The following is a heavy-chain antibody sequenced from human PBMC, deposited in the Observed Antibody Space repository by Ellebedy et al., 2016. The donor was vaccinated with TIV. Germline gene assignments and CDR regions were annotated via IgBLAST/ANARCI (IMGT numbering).Heavy chain of an antibody. CDR2: MNTNSGNT. V-gene: IGHV1-8*01. Sequence: AASVKVSCKASGYTFTSYDITWVRQATGQGLEWMGWMNTNSGNTVYAQKFQGSVTMTRNTSMSTAYMELSSLRSEDTAVYYCARGVVCHGGLRCRSLHDWGQGTLVTVSS. CDR1: GYTFTSYD. D-gene: IGHD5-12*01. CDR3: ARGVVCHGGLRCRSLHD. J-gene: IGHJ4*02.